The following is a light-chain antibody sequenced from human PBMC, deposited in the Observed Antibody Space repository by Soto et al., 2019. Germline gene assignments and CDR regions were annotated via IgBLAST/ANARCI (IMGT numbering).Light chain of an antibody. CDR3: QQYGSSRGT. CDR2: GAS. V-gene: IGKV3-20*01. J-gene: IGKJ1*01. Sequence: EIALTQPPGTQSLSPGERPTLSCRASQSVISTYLAWYPQKPGQAPRLLTYGASSRATGIPDRFSGSGSGTDFTLTISRLEPEDFAVYYCQQYGSSRGTFGQGTKVDIK. CDR1: QSVISTY.